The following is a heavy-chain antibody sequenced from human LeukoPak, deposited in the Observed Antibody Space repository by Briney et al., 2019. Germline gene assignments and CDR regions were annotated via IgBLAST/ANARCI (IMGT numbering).Heavy chain of an antibody. CDR2: ISGSGDST. D-gene: IGHD2-15*01. CDR3: AKKRGGSRYWGVDV. Sequence: PGGSLRLSCAASGFNFTNAWMTWVRQAPGKGLEWVSGISGSGDSTHYADSVKGRFTISRDNSKNTLYLQMNSLRAEETAVYYCAKKRGGSRYWGVDVWGQGTTATVSS. J-gene: IGHJ6*02. V-gene: IGHV3-23*01. CDR1: GFNFTNAW.